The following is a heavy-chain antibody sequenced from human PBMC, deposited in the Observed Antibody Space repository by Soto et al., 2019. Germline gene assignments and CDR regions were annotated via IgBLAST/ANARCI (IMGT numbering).Heavy chain of an antibody. CDR3: ASTIAYSSGWYELTDY. J-gene: IGHJ4*02. V-gene: IGHV1-18*01. D-gene: IGHD6-19*01. Sequence: ATVKVSGKASGYTFTKYGISCVRPPPAQGLEWMGWTSAYNGNTNYAQKLQGRVTMTTDTSTSTAYMELRSLRSDDTAVYYCASTIAYSSGWYELTDYWGQGTLVTVSS. CDR2: TSAYNGNT. CDR1: GYTFTKYG.